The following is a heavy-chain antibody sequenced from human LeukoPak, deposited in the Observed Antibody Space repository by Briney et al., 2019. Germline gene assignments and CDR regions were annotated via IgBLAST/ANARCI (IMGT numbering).Heavy chain of an antibody. CDR1: GFTFYDYA. CDR3: AKDGGSSSSGWFDP. J-gene: IGHJ5*02. V-gene: IGHV3-23*01. Sequence: PGGSLRLSCAASGFTFYDYAMQWVRQAPGKGLEWVSAISGSGGSTYYADSVKGRFTISRDNSKNTLYLQMNSLRAEDTAVYYCAKDGGSSSSGWFDPWGQGTLVTVSS. D-gene: IGHD6-13*01. CDR2: ISGSGGST.